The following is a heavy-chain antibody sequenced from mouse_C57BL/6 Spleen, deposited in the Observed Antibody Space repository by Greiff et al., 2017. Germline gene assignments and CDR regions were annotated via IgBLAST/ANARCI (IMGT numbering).Heavy chain of an antibody. CDR1: GFTFSSYA. Sequence: EVQVVESGGGLVKPGGSLKLSCAASGFTFSSYAMSWVRQTPEKRLEWVATISDGGSYTYYPDNVKGRFTISRDNAKNNLYLQLSHLKSEDTAMYYCARDRATVVDYFDYWGQGTTLTVSS. J-gene: IGHJ2*01. D-gene: IGHD1-1*01. CDR2: ISDGGSYT. V-gene: IGHV5-4*01. CDR3: ARDRATVVDYFDY.